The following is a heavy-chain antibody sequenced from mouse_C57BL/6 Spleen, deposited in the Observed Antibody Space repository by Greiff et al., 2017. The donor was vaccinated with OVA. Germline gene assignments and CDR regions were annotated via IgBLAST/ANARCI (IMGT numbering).Heavy chain of an antibody. D-gene: IGHD2-4*01. V-gene: IGHV1-81*01. CDR3: AKCDYDAYDIDY. CDR1: GYTFTSYG. J-gene: IGHJ2*01. Sequence: VQLQQSGAELARPGASVKLSCKASGYTFTSYGISWVKQRTGQGLEWIGEIYPRSGNTYYNEKFKGKATLTADKSSSTAYMELRSLTSEDSAVYFCAKCDYDAYDIDYWGQGTTLTVAS. CDR2: IYPRSGNT.